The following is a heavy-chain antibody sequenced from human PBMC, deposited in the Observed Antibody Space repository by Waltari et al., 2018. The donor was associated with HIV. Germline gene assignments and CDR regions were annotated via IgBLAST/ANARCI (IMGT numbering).Heavy chain of an antibody. Sequence: QVQLVQSGAEVKKPGASVKVSCEASGYTFSTYAMHWVRQATGQRLEWMGWINAGNGDTKYSQKFQGRVTITRDTAASTVYMELISLRSADTAVYYCARDGDSSGLDYWGQGTLVTVSS. CDR2: INAGNGDT. V-gene: IGHV1-3*01. D-gene: IGHD6-19*01. J-gene: IGHJ4*02. CDR3: ARDGDSSGLDY. CDR1: GYTFSTYA.